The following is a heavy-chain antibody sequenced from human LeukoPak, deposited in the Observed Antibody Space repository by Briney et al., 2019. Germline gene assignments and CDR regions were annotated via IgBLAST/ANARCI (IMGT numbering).Heavy chain of an antibody. CDR2: IWYDGGNK. CDR1: GFTFSSYG. CDR3: ARDDVDTAMAIDY. V-gene: IGHV3-33*01. J-gene: IGHJ4*02. Sequence: GRSLRLSCAASGFTFSSYGMHWVRQAPGKGLEWVAVIWYDGGNKYYADSVKGRFTISRDNSKNTLYLQMNSLRAEDTAVYYCARDDVDTAMAIDYWGQGTLVTVSS. D-gene: IGHD5-18*01.